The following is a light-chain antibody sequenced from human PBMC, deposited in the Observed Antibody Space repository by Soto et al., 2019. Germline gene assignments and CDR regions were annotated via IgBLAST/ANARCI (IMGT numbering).Light chain of an antibody. CDR1: SSDVGGYNY. V-gene: IGLV2-14*01. Sequence: QSVLTQPASVSGSPGQSITISCTGTSSDVGGYNYVSWYQQHPGKAPKLMIYEVSNRPSGVSNRFSGSKSGNTASLTISGLQAEDEADYYCSSYTASSTILSVFGTGTKLTVL. J-gene: IGLJ1*01. CDR3: SSYTASSTILSV. CDR2: EVS.